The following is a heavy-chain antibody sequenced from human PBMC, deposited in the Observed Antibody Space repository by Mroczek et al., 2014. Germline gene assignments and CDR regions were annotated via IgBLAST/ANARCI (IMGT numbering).Heavy chain of an antibody. V-gene: IGHV4-59*01. CDR1: GGSISSYY. J-gene: IGHJ3*02. CDR2: IYYSGST. CDR3: ARVXWIQLWHQMSFDI. Sequence: QVQLQQSGPGLVKPSETLSLTCTVSGGSISSYYWSWIRQPPGKGLEWIGYIYYSGSTNYNPSLKSRVTISVDTSKNQFSLKLSSVTAADTAVYYCARVXWIQLWHQMSFDIWGPRTXVT. D-gene: IGHD5-18*01.